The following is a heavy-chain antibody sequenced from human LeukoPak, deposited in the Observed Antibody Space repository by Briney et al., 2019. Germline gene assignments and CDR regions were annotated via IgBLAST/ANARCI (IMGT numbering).Heavy chain of an antibody. V-gene: IGHV4-4*07. CDR3: ARHQTYYYGSGSHFDY. J-gene: IGHJ4*02. CDR2: IYTSGST. Sequence: SETLSLTCTVSGGSISSYYWSWIRQPAGKGLEWIGRIYTSGSTNYNPSLKSRVTMSVDTSKNQFSLKLSSVTAADTAVYYCARHQTYYYGSGSHFDYWGQGTLVNVSS. D-gene: IGHD3-10*01. CDR1: GGSISSYY.